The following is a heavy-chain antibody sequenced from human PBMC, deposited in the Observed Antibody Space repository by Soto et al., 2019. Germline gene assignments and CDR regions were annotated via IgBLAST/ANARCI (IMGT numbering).Heavy chain of an antibody. CDR2: IYYSGST. V-gene: IGHV4-39*01. Sequence: QLQLQESGPGLVKPSETLSLTCTVSGGSISSSSYYWGWIRQPPGKGLEWIGSIYYSGSTYYNPSLKSRVTISVDTSKNQFSLKLSSVTAADTAVYYCATQHIEQGVDAFDIWGQGTMVTVSS. CDR1: GGSISSSSYY. D-gene: IGHD3-10*01. J-gene: IGHJ3*02. CDR3: ATQHIEQGVDAFDI.